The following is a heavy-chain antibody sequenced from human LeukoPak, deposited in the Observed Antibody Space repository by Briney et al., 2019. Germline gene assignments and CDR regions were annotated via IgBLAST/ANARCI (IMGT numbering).Heavy chain of an antibody. J-gene: IGHJ4*02. CDR1: GFTFSSYA. V-gene: IGHV3-30*04. Sequence: GRSLRLSCAASGFTFSSYAMHWVRQAPGKGLEWVAVISYDGSNKYYADSVKGRFTISRDNSKNTLYLQMNSLRAEDTAVYYCARVAAVTMIVVAHFDYWGQGTLVTVSS. CDR2: ISYDGSNK. CDR3: ARVAAVTMIVVAHFDY. D-gene: IGHD3-22*01.